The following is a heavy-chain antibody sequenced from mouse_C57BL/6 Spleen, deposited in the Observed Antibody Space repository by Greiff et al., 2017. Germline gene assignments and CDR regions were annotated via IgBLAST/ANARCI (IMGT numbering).Heavy chain of an antibody. CDR2: IDPSDSYT. D-gene: IGHD2-1*01. V-gene: IGHV1-69*01. Sequence: QVQLQQPGAELVMPGASVKLSCKASGYTFTSYWMHWVKQRPGQGLEWIGEIDPSDSYTNYNQKFKGKSTLTVDKSSSTAYMQLSSLTSEDSAVYYCARYGNLPWYVDVWGTGTTVTVSA. CDR3: ARYGNLPWYVDV. J-gene: IGHJ1*03. CDR1: GYTFTSYW.